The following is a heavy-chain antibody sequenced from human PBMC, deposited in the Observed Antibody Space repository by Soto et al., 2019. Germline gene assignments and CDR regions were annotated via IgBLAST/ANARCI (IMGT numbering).Heavy chain of an antibody. CDR2: IYSGGST. D-gene: IGHD2-8*01. V-gene: IGHV3-66*01. Sequence: EVQLVESGGGLVQPGGSLRLSCAASGFTVSSNYMSWVRQAPGKGLEWVSVIYSGGSTYYADSVKGRFTISRDNSKNTLYLQMNSLRAEDTAVYYCARDARYCTNGVCSPDDYYYYYYMDVWGKGTTVTVSS. J-gene: IGHJ6*03. CDR3: ARDARYCTNGVCSPDDYYYYYYMDV. CDR1: GFTVSSNY.